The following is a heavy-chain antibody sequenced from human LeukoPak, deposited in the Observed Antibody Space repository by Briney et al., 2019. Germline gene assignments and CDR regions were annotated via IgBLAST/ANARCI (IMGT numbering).Heavy chain of an antibody. Sequence: GGSLRLCCAASGFTFSDDAMNWDRQAPGKGLEWVSTISGSGGNTYYAGSVKGRFTISRDNSKNTLYLQMNSLRAEDTAVYYCAKLHNLNSDYWGQGTLVTVSS. CDR3: AKLHNLNSDY. CDR2: ISGSGGNT. V-gene: IGHV3-23*01. D-gene: IGHD1-14*01. CDR1: GFTFSDDA. J-gene: IGHJ4*02.